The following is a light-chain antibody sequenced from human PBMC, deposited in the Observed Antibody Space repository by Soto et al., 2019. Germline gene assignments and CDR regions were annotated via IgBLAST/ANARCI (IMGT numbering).Light chain of an antibody. CDR1: QSISSY. V-gene: IGKV1-39*01. Sequence: DIRMTQSPASLSAPLGDRATTPSRQSQSISSYLNWYQQKPGKAPKLLIYAASSLQSGVPSRFSGSGSGTDFTLTISSLQPEDFATYYCQQSYSTLPITFGQGTRLEIK. CDR3: QQSYSTLPIT. CDR2: AAS. J-gene: IGKJ5*01.